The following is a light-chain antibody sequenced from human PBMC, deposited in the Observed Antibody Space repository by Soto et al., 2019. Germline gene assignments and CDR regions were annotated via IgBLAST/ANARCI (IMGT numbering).Light chain of an antibody. CDR1: QRISSW. CDR2: KAS. CDR3: QNYNSYSQT. Sequence: DIQMTQSPSTLSAYVGDRVTITCRASQRISSWLAWYQQKPGKAPKLLIYKASSLESWVPSRFIGSGSVTEFTLTISSLQPDDFGTYYSQNYNSYSQTFGQGTKVEIK. V-gene: IGKV1-5*03. J-gene: IGKJ1*01.